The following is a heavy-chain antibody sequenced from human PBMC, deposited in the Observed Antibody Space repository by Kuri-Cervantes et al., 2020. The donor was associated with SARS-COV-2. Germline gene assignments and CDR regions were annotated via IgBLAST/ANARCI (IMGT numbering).Heavy chain of an antibody. CDR2: IYHSGST. V-gene: IGHV4-38-2*01. CDR3: ARLPALPWYFDY. J-gene: IGHJ4*02. Sequence: SQTLSLTCAVSGYSISSGYYWGWIRQPPGKGPEWIGSIYHSGSTYYNPSLKSRVTISVDTSKNQFSLKLSSVTAADTAVYYCARLPALPWYFDYWGQGTLVTVSS. CDR1: GYSISSGYY.